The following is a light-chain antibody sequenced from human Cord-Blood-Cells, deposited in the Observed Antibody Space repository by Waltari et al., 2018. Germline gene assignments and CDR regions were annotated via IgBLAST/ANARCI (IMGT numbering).Light chain of an antibody. Sequence: QSALTQPASVSGSPGQSTTISCTGTSSDVGGYNYVSWYQQPQGKAPNIMIYEVTNRPAGVSNRFSGSKSGNTASLTISGLQAEDEADYYCSSYTSSSTYVFGTGTKVTVL. V-gene: IGLV2-14*01. J-gene: IGLJ1*01. CDR2: EVT. CDR3: SSYTSSSTYV. CDR1: SSDVGGYNY.